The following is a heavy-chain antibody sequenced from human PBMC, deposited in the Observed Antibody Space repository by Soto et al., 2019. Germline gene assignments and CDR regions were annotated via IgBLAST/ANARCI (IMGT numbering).Heavy chain of an antibody. V-gene: IGHV4-34*01. J-gene: IGHJ6*02. D-gene: IGHD1-26*01. CDR2: INHSGST. Sequence: SETLSLTCAVYGGSFSGYYWSWIRQPPGKGLEWIGEINHSGSTNYNPSLKSRVTISVDTSKNQFSLKLSSVTAADTAVYYCAIVGAGLGREAYYYYGMDVWGQGTTVTVSS. CDR3: AIVGAGLGREAYYYYGMDV. CDR1: GGSFSGYY.